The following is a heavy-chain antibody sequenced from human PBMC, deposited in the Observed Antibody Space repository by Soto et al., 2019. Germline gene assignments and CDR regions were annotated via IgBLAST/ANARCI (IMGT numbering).Heavy chain of an antibody. CDR2: INAGNGNT. D-gene: IGHD3-9*01. V-gene: IGHV1-3*01. J-gene: IGHJ4*02. CDR1: GYTFTSYA. CDR3: ARVRYDILTGYYSCFDY. Sequence: ASVKVSCKASGYTFTSYAMHWVRQAPGQRLEWMGWINAGNGNTKYSQKFQGRVTITRDTSASTAYMELSSLRSEDTAVYYCARVRYDILTGYYSCFDYWGQGTLVTVSS.